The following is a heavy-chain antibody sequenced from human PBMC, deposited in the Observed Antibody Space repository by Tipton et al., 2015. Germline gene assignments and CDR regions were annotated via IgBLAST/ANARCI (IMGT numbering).Heavy chain of an antibody. CDR3: AGPRGMPAIFGLPWDYYFDY. Sequence: TLSLTCSVSSDSISKYYWSWIRQPPGKELEWIGYIQYSGSTNYNPSLKSRVTMSVDTSKKQFSLKLNSVTAADTAVYYCAGPRGMPAIFGLPWDYYFDYWGQGALVTVSS. V-gene: IGHV4-59*12. CDR1: SDSISKYY. J-gene: IGHJ4*02. CDR2: IQYSGST. D-gene: IGHD3-3*01.